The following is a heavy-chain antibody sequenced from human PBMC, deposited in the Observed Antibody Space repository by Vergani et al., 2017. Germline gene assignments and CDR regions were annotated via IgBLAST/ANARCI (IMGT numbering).Heavy chain of an antibody. Sequence: EVQLVESGGGLVQPGRSLRLSCAASGFTFDDYAMHWVRQAPGKGLEWVSGISWNSGSIGYADSVKGRFTISRDNAKNSLYLQMNSLRAEDTALYYCAKDINPVSGWYMFDYWGQGTLVTVSS. CDR2: ISWNSGSI. D-gene: IGHD6-19*01. CDR1: GFTFDDYA. V-gene: IGHV3-9*01. CDR3: AKDINPVSGWYMFDY. J-gene: IGHJ4*02.